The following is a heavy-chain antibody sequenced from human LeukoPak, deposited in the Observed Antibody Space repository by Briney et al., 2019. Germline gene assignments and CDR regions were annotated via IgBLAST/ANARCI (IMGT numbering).Heavy chain of an antibody. CDR1: GGSISSGGYY. V-gene: IGHV4-31*03. CDR2: IYYSGST. D-gene: IGHD3-10*01. CDR3: ARDGSGSGTDYYYYYGMDV. Sequence: SQTLSLTCTVSGGSISSGGYYWSWIRQHPGKGLEWIGYIYYSGSTYYNPSLKSRVTISVDTSKNQFSLKLSSVTAADTAVYYCARDGSGSGTDYYYYYGMDVWGQGTTVTVSS. J-gene: IGHJ6*02.